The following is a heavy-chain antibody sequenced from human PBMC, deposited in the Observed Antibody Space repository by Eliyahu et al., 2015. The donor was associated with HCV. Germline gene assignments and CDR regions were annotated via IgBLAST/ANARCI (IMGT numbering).Heavy chain of an antibody. CDR2: IYYSGST. J-gene: IGHJ6*02. V-gene: IGHV4-39*01. Sequence: QLQLQESGPGLVKPSETLSLTCTVSGGSISSSSYYWGWIRQPPGKGLEWIGSIYYSGSTYYNPSLKSRATISVDTSKNQFSLKLSSVTAADTAVYYCARPQSLKYYDFWSGLIDHYGMDVWGQGTTVTVSS. CDR3: ARPQSLKYYDFWSGLIDHYGMDV. CDR1: GGSISSSSYY. D-gene: IGHD3-3*01.